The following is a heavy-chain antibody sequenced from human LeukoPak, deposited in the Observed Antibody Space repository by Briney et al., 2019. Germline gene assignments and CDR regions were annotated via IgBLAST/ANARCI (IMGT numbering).Heavy chain of an antibody. D-gene: IGHD3-3*01. Sequence: ASVKVSCKASGYTFTSYGISWVRQAPGQGLEWVGCISAYNGNTNYVQKLQGRVTMTTDTSTSTAYMELRRLRSNATAMYYCAAIRFLEWFPEDYWGEGTLVTVSS. CDR2: ISAYNGNT. CDR1: GYTFTSYG. V-gene: IGHV1-18*01. CDR3: AAIRFLEWFPEDY. J-gene: IGHJ4*02.